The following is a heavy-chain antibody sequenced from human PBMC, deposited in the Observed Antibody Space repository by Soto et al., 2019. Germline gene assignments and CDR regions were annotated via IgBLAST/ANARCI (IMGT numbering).Heavy chain of an antibody. V-gene: IGHV4-34*01. CDR3: ARLSAVVATLARDFYYYYYGMDV. D-gene: IGHD5-12*01. Sequence: SETLSLTCDVYGGSFSGYIWTWIRQTPGKGLQWIGQINHSGSANYNPSLKSRVTISVHTSNSQFSLELSSVTAADTAVYYCARLSAVVATLARDFYYYYYGMDVWGQGTTVTVSS. J-gene: IGHJ6*02. CDR1: GGSFSGYI. CDR2: INHSGSA.